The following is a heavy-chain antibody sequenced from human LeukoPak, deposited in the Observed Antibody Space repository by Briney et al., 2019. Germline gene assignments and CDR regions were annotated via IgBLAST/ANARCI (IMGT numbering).Heavy chain of an antibody. Sequence: GGSLRLSCAASGFTFTNYPMSWVRQAPGKGLEWVSRIIDSGRTYYADFVKCRFTISRDNSKNTLYLQMNSLRAEDTAVYYCAKRRAVTDTGGFDVWGQGTMVTVSS. CDR1: GFTFTNYP. J-gene: IGHJ3*01. CDR2: IIDSGRT. CDR3: AKRRAVTDTGGFDV. D-gene: IGHD6-19*01. V-gene: IGHV3-23*01.